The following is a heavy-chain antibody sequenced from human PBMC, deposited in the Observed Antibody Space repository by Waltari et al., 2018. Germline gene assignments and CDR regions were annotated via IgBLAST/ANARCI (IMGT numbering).Heavy chain of an antibody. J-gene: IGHJ2*01. CDR1: GGSFSGYF. Sequence: QEKLQQGGAGLLKPSETLSLTCAVYGGSFSGYFWRWIRKPPGKGLEWIGEIHHSRSTNYNPSLKSRVTISVDTSKNQFSLKLSSVTAADTAVYYCARVIAARPSSGYFDLWGRGTLVTVSS. V-gene: IGHV4-34*01. D-gene: IGHD6-6*01. CDR3: ARVIAARPSSGYFDL. CDR2: IHHSRST.